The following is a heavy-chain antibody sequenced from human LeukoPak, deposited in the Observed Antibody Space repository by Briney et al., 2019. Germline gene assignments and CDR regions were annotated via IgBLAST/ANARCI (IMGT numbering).Heavy chain of an antibody. J-gene: IGHJ4*02. V-gene: IGHV3-74*01. D-gene: IGHD1-7*01. Sequence: PGGSLRLSCAASGXIFSSYWMQWVRQPPGKGLVWVSRIKTDGSSTSYADSVKGRFTISRDNAKNTLYLQMNSLRAEDTAVYYCGRAGNYRIDYWGQGTLVTVSS. CDR3: GRAGNYRIDY. CDR2: IKTDGSST. CDR1: GXIFSSYW.